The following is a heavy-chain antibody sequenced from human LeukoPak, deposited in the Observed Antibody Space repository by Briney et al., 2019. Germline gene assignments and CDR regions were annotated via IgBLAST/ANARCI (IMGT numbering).Heavy chain of an antibody. V-gene: IGHV1-69*05. CDR2: IIPIFGTA. J-gene: IGHJ4*02. CDR3: ARGEVQWLVPYFDY. CDR1: GGTFSSYA. Sequence: SVKVSCKASGGTFSSYAISWVRQAPGQGLEWMGGIIPIFGTANYAQKFQGRVTITTDESTSTAYMELNNLRSEDTAVYYCARGEVQWLVPYFDYWGQGTLVTVSS. D-gene: IGHD6-19*01.